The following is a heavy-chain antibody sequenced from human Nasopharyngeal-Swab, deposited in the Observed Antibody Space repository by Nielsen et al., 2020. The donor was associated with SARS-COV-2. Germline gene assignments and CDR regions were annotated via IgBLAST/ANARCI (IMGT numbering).Heavy chain of an antibody. CDR1: GFTLSNYW. Sequence: GGSLRLSCAASGFTLSNYWIHWVRQTPGKGLLWVSRINTDASRTSYADSVKGRFTISRDNAKNTVYLQMNSLSAEDTAVYYCARDASPMSDHPGAFDIWGQGTMVTVSS. J-gene: IGHJ3*02. CDR3: ARDASPMSDHPGAFDI. D-gene: IGHD3-22*01. CDR2: INTDASRT. V-gene: IGHV3-74*01.